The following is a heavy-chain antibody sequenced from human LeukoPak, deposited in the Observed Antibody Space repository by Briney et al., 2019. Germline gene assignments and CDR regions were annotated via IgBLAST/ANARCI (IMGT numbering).Heavy chain of an antibody. D-gene: IGHD6-19*01. CDR2: IYPGDSDT. CDR3: ASTGIAVAGGPYYYYGMDV. V-gene: IGHV5-51*01. CDR1: GYSINNYW. J-gene: IGHJ6*02. Sequence: PGESLKISCKGSGYSINNYWIGWVRQMPGKGLGWMGIIYPGDSDTRYSPSFQGQVTISADKSISTAYLQWSSLKASDTAMYYCASTGIAVAGGPYYYYGMDVWGQGTTVTVSS.